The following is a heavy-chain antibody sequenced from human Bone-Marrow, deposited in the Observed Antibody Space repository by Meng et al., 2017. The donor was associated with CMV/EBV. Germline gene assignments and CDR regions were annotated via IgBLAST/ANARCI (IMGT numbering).Heavy chain of an antibody. Sequence: GSLRLSCAVYGGSFSGYYWSWIRQPPGKGLEWIGEINHSGSTNYNPSLKSRVTISVDTSKNQFSLKLSSVTAADTAVYYCARGAVPKGMDVWGQGTTVPVSS. CDR2: INHSGST. CDR3: ARGAVPKGMDV. D-gene: IGHD6-19*01. J-gene: IGHJ6*02. CDR1: GGSFSGYY. V-gene: IGHV4-34*01.